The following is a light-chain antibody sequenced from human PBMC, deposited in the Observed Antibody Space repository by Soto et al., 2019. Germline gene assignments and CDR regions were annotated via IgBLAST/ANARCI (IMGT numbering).Light chain of an antibody. J-gene: IGKJ1*01. CDR3: QQYVTSPEWT. CDR2: GAS. Sequence: EIVLTQSPGTLSLSPGERATLSCRANQSVSSNYLAWYQQKPGQAPRLLIYGASSRATGIPDRFSGSGSGTDFTLTISRLEPEDFAVYYCQQYVTSPEWTFGQGTKVEIK. CDR1: QSVSSNY. V-gene: IGKV3-20*01.